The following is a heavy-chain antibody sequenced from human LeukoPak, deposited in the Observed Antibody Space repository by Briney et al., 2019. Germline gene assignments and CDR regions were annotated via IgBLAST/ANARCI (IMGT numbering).Heavy chain of an antibody. CDR3: AREEEEDYVWGSYRLLTY. D-gene: IGHD3-16*02. CDR2: IYYSGST. Sequence: KPSETLSLTCTVSGGSISSYYWSWIRQPPGKGLEWIGYIYYSGSTNYNPSLKSRVPISVDTSKNQFSLKLSSVTAADTAVYYCAREEEEDYVWGSYRLLTYWGQGTLVTVSS. CDR1: GGSISSYY. V-gene: IGHV4-59*01. J-gene: IGHJ4*02.